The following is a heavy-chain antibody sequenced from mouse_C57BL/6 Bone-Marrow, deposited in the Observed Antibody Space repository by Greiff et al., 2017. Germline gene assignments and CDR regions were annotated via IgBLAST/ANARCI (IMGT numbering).Heavy chain of an antibody. D-gene: IGHD1-1*01. CDR1: GYSITSGYY. Sequence: EVKLQESGPGLVKPSQSLSLPCSVTGYSITSGYYWNWIRQFPGNKLEWMGYISYDGSNNYNPSLKNRISITRDTSKNQFFLKLNSVTTEDTATYYCASENYGSSSYWGQGTLVTVSA. J-gene: IGHJ3*01. CDR3: ASENYGSSSY. V-gene: IGHV3-6*01. CDR2: ISYDGSN.